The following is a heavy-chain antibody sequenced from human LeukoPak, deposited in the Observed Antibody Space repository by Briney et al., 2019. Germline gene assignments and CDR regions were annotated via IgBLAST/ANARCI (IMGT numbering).Heavy chain of an antibody. Sequence: SETLSLTCAVYGGSFSGYYWSWIRQPPGKGPEWIGEINHSGSTNYNPSLKSRVTISVDTSKNQFSLKLSSVTAADTAVYYCARQEYYYDSSGYSIFDYWGQGTLVTVSS. D-gene: IGHD3-22*01. V-gene: IGHV4-34*01. CDR3: ARQEYYYDSSGYSIFDY. CDR1: GGSFSGYY. CDR2: INHSGST. J-gene: IGHJ4*02.